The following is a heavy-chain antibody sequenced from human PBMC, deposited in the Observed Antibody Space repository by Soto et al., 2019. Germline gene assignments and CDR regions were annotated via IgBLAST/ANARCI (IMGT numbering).Heavy chain of an antibody. J-gene: IGHJ5*02. D-gene: IGHD6-19*01. Sequence: QVQLVESGGGVVQPGRSLRLSCAASGFSFSSHGMHWVRQAPGRGLEWVAVISHDGSFKSYADSLRGRFTVSRDNSKNNLYLQIHSLRPEDTAVYYCAKLERSVPVDGDWFDPWGQGTLVTVSS. CDR3: AKLERSVPVDGDWFDP. CDR2: ISHDGSFK. CDR1: GFSFSSHG. V-gene: IGHV3-30*18.